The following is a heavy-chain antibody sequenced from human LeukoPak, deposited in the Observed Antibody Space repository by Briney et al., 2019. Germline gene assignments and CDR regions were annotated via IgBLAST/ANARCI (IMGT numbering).Heavy chain of an antibody. V-gene: IGHV4-38-2*02. CDR3: ARERGYYDSSGLNWFDP. CDR1: GYSISSGYY. Sequence: SETLSLTCTVSGYSISSGYYWGWIRQPPGKGLEWIGSIHYSGTTYYNPSFKSRVTISVDTSKNQFSLKLSSVTAAETAVYYCARERGYYDSSGLNWFDPWGQGTLVTVSS. J-gene: IGHJ5*02. D-gene: IGHD3-22*01. CDR2: IHYSGTT.